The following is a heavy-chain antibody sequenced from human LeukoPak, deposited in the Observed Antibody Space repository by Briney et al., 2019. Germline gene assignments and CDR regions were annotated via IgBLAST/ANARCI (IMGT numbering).Heavy chain of an antibody. CDR3: ARGSSGVTISSYGMDV. Sequence: GGSLRLSCAASGFTFSDHYMDWVRQAPGKGLEWVGRTKNKASSYTTQYAASVKGRFTISRDDSKNPLYPQMNSLKAEDTAVYYCARGSSGVTISSYGMDVWGKGTTVTVSS. J-gene: IGHJ6*04. CDR2: TKNKASSYTT. V-gene: IGHV3-72*01. CDR1: GFTFSDHY. D-gene: IGHD3-9*01.